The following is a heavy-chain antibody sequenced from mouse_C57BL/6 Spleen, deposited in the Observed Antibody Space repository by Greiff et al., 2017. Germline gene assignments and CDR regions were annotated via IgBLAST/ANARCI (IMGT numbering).Heavy chain of an antibody. V-gene: IGHV1-19*01. CDR3: ARFGDYDGAWFAY. CDR2: INPYNGGT. Sequence: EVKLQQSGPVLVKPGASVKMSCKASGYTFPDYYMNWVKQSHGKSLEWIGVINPYNGGTSYNQKFKGKATLTVDKSSSTAYMELNSLPSEDSAVYYCARFGDYDGAWFAYWGQGTLGTVSA. J-gene: IGHJ3*01. D-gene: IGHD2-4*01. CDR1: GYTFPDYY.